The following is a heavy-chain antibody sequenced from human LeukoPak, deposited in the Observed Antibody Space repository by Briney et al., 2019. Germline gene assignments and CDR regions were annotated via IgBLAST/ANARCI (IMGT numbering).Heavy chain of an antibody. V-gene: IGHV3-20*04. CDR3: ARTTPYYYDSSGYYYFDY. Sequence: GGSLRLSCAASGFTFSSYGMSWVRQAPGKGLEWVAGINWNGGSTGYADSVKGRFTISRDNAKNSLYLQMNSLRAEDTAFYYCARTTPYYYDSSGYYYFDYWGQETLVTVSS. CDR2: INWNGGST. J-gene: IGHJ4*02. D-gene: IGHD3-22*01. CDR1: GFTFSSYG.